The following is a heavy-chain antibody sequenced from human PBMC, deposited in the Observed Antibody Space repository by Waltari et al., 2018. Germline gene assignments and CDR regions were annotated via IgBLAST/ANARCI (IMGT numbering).Heavy chain of an antibody. J-gene: IGHJ4*02. CDR2: INPDGSEK. V-gene: IGHV3-7*01. D-gene: IGHD7-27*01. Sequence: EVQLVESGGGLVQPGGSRGLSCAASGFTFSTCWMTWVRQTPGKGMECVANINPDGSEKYYVDSVKGRFTISRDNSKNSLYLQMNSLRAEDTSVYYCARDLNWDTYWGQGALVTVSS. CDR1: GFTFSTCW. CDR3: ARDLNWDTY.